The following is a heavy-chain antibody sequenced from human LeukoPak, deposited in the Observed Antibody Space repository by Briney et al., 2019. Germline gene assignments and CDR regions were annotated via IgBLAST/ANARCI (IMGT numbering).Heavy chain of an antibody. CDR1: GFTFNNYA. CDR2: ISYDASNE. J-gene: IGHJ6*02. V-gene: IGHV3-30*04. Sequence: PGGSLRPSCAVSGFTFNNYAFHWVRQAPGKGLEWVAIISYDASNEYYADSVKGRFTISRDNSKNILYLQMNSLRAEDTGVYYCARDGTPLGSGYNYYRGTDVWGQGTTVTVSS. CDR3: ARDGTPLGSGYNYYRGTDV. D-gene: IGHD6-19*01.